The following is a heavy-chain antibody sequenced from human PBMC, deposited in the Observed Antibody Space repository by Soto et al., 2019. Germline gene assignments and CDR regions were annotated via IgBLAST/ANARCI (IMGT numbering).Heavy chain of an antibody. CDR1: GYSFTSYW. Sequence: PGESLKISCKGSGYSFTSYWIGWVRQMPGKGLEWMGIIYPGDSDTRYSPSFQGQVTISADKSISTAYLQWSSLKASDTAMYYCARLRNYYDSSGYYYLEYWGQGTLVTVSS. J-gene: IGHJ4*02. CDR2: IYPGDSDT. CDR3: ARLRNYYDSSGYYYLEY. V-gene: IGHV5-51*01. D-gene: IGHD3-22*01.